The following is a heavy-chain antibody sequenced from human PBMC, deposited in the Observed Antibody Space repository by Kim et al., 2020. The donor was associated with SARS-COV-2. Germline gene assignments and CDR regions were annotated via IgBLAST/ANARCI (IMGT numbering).Heavy chain of an antibody. D-gene: IGHD1-7*01. J-gene: IGHJ4*02. CDR3: AKGATGNYDY. CDR1: GFAFSTYG. Sequence: GGSLRLSCAASGFAFSTYGMSWVRQAPGRGLEWVSYISGSGGVTHYADSVKGRFTISRDNSKNTLYLQMNSLRAEDTAVFYCAKGATGNYDYWGQGTLVTVSS. V-gene: IGHV3-23*01. CDR2: ISGSGGVT.